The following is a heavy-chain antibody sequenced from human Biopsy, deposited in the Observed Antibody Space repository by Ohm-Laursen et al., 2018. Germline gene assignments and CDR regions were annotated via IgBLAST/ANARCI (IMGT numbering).Heavy chain of an antibody. Sequence: SDTLSLTCTVSGGSISSDYWSWIRQTPGKGLEWIGYIYYSGSTNYNPSLKSRVTISVDTSKNQFSLRLNSVTAADTAVYYCARAINSTGWPYYYFYGMDVRGQGTTVTVSS. D-gene: IGHD2/OR15-2a*01. V-gene: IGHV4-59*07. CDR2: IYYSGST. CDR1: GGSISSDY. CDR3: ARAINSTGWPYYYFYGMDV. J-gene: IGHJ6*02.